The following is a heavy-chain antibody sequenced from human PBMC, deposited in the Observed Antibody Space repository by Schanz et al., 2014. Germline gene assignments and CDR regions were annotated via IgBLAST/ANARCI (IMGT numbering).Heavy chain of an antibody. CDR3: ERDRGYCSGGRCLTFDY. Sequence: QVQLVESGGGVVQPGRSLRLSCAASGFTFSSYGMHWVRQAPGKGLEWVAAMSYDGSIKYYGDSVKGRFTISRDNSKNTLYLHMNPLRTEDTAVDYCERDRGYCSGGRCLTFDYWGQGTLV. J-gene: IGHJ4*02. D-gene: IGHD2-15*01. CDR2: MSYDGSIK. V-gene: IGHV3-30*03. CDR1: GFTFSSYG.